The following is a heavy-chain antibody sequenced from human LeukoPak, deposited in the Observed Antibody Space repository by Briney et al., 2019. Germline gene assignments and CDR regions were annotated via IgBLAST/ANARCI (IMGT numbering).Heavy chain of an antibody. CDR2: IYADGTT. CDR1: GFTVRYNF. Sequence: PGGSLRLSCAASGFTVRYNFMTWFRQAPGKGLEWVSTIYADGTTYYADSMQGRFTISRDNSKNTLDLQMNSLRAEDTAVYYCARAQLASGTDYWGQGTLVTVSS. V-gene: IGHV3-53*01. D-gene: IGHD3-3*02. CDR3: ARAQLASGTDY. J-gene: IGHJ4*02.